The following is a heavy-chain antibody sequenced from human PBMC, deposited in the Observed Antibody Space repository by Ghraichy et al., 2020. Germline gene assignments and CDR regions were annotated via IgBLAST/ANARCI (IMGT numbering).Heavy chain of an antibody. V-gene: IGHV4-39*01. CDR1: GGSISSSSYY. J-gene: IGHJ4*02. CDR2: IYYSGST. CDR3: ATGGRYGFY. Sequence: SETLSLTCTVSGGSISSSSYYWGWIRQPPGKGLEWIGSIYYSGSTYYNPSLKSRVTISVDTSKNQFSLKMSSVIAADTAVYYCATGGRYGFYWGQGTLVTVSS. D-gene: IGHD5-18*01.